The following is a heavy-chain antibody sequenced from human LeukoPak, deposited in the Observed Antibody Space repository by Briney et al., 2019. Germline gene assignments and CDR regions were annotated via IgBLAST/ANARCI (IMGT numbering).Heavy chain of an antibody. CDR1: GGSISSYY. CDR2: IYYSGST. CDR3: ASQVRDGYNLDY. D-gene: IGHD5-24*01. V-gene: IGHV4-59*08. J-gene: IGHJ4*02. Sequence: SETLSLTCTVSGGSISSYYWSWIRQPPGKGREWIGYIYYSGSTNYNPSLKSRVTISVDTSKNQFSLKLSSVTAADTAVYYCASQVRDGYNLDYWGQGTLVTVSS.